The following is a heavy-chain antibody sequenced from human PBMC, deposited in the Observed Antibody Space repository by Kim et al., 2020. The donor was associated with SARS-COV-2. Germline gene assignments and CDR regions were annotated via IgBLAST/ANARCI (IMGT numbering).Heavy chain of an antibody. J-gene: IGHJ4*02. CDR1: GGSISSYY. D-gene: IGHD3-22*01. CDR3: ARLDYYDSSGYPGLDY. CDR2: IYYSGST. Sequence: SETLSLTCTVSGGSISSYYWSWIRQPPGKGLEWIGYIYYSGSTNYNPSLKSRVTISVDTSKNQFSLKLSSVTAADTAVYYCARLDYYDSSGYPGLDYWGQGTLVTVSS. V-gene: IGHV4-59*01.